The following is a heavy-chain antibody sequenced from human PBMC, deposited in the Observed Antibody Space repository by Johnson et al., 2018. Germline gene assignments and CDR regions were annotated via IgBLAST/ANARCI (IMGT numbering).Heavy chain of an antibody. Sequence: VQLVESGGGLVQPGGSLRLSCAASGFTFSSYSMNWVRQAPGKGLEWVSYISSSGSTIYYADSVKGRFTISRDNAKNSLYLQMNSLRAEDTAVYHCARVAGGYYSYYMDGWGKGTTVTVSS. V-gene: IGHV3-48*04. CDR2: ISSSGSTI. CDR3: ARVAGGYYSYYMDG. J-gene: IGHJ6*03. CDR1: GFTFSSYS. D-gene: IGHD3-10*01.